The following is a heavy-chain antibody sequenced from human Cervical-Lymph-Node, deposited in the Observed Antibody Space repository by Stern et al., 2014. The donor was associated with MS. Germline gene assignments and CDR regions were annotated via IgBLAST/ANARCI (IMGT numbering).Heavy chain of an antibody. CDR2: ISAYNGNT. Sequence: VHLVESGAEVKKPGASVKVSCKASGYTFTSYGISWVRQAPGQGLEWMGWISAYNGNTNYAQKLQGRVTMTTDTSTSTAYMELRSLRSDDTAVYYCARDGFREKYQLLWPPSYGMDVWGQGTTVTVSS. CDR3: ARDGFREKYQLLWPPSYGMDV. V-gene: IGHV1-18*01. D-gene: IGHD2-2*01. CDR1: GYTFTSYG. J-gene: IGHJ6*02.